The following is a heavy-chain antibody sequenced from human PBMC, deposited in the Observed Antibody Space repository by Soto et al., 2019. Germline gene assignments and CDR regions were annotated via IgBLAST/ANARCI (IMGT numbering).Heavy chain of an antibody. CDR3: AMSAGYGRAFDV. CDR1: GFTFSIYA. V-gene: IGHV3-23*04. D-gene: IGHD5-12*01. CDR2: ITNNGDNT. Sequence: EKQLVESGGALAQPGGSLRLSCVGSGFTFSIYALTWVRQAPGKGLEWVSLITNNGDNTFFGDSVKGRFSISRDNSKNTLYLRLQSLNAEATAVYYSAMSAGYGRAFDVWGQGTMVTVSS. J-gene: IGHJ3*01.